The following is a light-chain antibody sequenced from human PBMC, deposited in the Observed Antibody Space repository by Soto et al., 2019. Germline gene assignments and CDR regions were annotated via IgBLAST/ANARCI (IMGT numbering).Light chain of an antibody. J-gene: IGKJ4*01. V-gene: IGKV1-39*01. CDR1: QSISSY. CDR3: QHYGSSPLT. CDR2: AAF. Sequence: DIQMTQSPSSLSAPVGDRVTITCRASQSISSYLNWYQQKPGKAPNLLIHAAFNLQSGVPSRFSGSGSGTDFTLTISRVEHEDFDVFSCQHYGSSPLTLGGGTKVDIK.